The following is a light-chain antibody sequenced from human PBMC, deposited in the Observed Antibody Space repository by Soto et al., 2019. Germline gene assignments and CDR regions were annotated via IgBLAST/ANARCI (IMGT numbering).Light chain of an antibody. CDR3: QQYNTFWT. CDR2: DAS. CDR1: QTISSW. Sequence: DIQMTQSPSTLSASVGDRGTITFRASQTISSWLAWYQQKPGKAPKLLIYDASTLGSGVPSRFSGSGSGTDFTHTISSLQPDDFATYYCQQYNTFWTFGQGTKVDIK. V-gene: IGKV1-5*01. J-gene: IGKJ1*01.